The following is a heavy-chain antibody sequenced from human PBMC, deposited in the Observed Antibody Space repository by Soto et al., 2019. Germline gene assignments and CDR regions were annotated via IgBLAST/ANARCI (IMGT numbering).Heavy chain of an antibody. CDR1: GGSISSDF. V-gene: IGHV4-59*12. D-gene: IGHD6-13*01. Sequence: SETLSLTCSVSGGSISSDFWSWIRQPPGKGLEWIGSIYSSGTTTYNPSLRSRVTMSIDTSKNRFYLNLRSVTAADTAVYYCARGPPRIAAAEYHYDYWGQGTLVTVSS. CDR2: IYSSGTT. CDR3: ARGPPRIAAAEYHYDY. J-gene: IGHJ4*02.